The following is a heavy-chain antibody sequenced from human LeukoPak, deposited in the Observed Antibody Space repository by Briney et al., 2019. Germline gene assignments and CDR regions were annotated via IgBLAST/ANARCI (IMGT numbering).Heavy chain of an antibody. CDR2: IYHSGST. CDR3: ARSTGYRSGWSHFDN. CDR1: DGSISSGGYY. D-gene: IGHD6-19*01. Sequence: SETLSLTCTVSDGSISSGGYYWSWIRQPPGKGLEWIGYIYHSGSTYYNPSLKSRVTISVDRSKNQFSLKLSSVTAADTAMYYCARSTGYRSGWSHFDNWGQGTLVTVSS. V-gene: IGHV4-30-2*01. J-gene: IGHJ4*02.